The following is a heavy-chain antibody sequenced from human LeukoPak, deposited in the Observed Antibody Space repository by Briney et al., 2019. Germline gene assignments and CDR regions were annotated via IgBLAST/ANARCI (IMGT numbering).Heavy chain of an antibody. V-gene: IGHV4-59*08. CDR2: IYYSGST. J-gene: IGHJ3*02. Sequence: PSETLSLTCTVSGGSISSYYWSWIRQPPGKGLEWIGYIYYSGSTNYNPSLKSRVTISVDTSKNQFSLKLSCVTAADTAVYYCARRRRGLDAFDIWGQGTMVTVSS. CDR1: GGSISSYY. CDR3: ARRRRGLDAFDI.